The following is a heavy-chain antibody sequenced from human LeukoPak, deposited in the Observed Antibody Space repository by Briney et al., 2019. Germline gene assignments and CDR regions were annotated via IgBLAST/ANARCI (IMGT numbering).Heavy chain of an antibody. D-gene: IGHD6-6*01. CDR1: GGTFSSYA. Sequence: SVKVSCKASGGTFSSYAISWVRQAPGQGLEWMGGIIPIFGTANYAQKFQGRVTITADESTSTAYMELSSLRSEDTAVYYCARDGSSIAARRPFDCWGQGTLVTVSS. CDR2: IIPIFGTA. J-gene: IGHJ4*02. V-gene: IGHV1-69*13. CDR3: ARDGSSIAARRPFDC.